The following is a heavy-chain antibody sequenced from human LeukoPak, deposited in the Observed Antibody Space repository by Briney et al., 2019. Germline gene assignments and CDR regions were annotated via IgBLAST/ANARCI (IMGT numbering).Heavy chain of an antibody. CDR3: ARQVEMATPHFDY. V-gene: IGHV1-69*13. CDR2: IIPIFGTA. Sequence: ASVKVSCKASGGTFSGYAISWVRQAPGQGLEWIGGIIPIFGTANYAQKFQGRVTITADESTSTAYMELSSLRSEDTAVYYCARQVEMATPHFDYWGQGTLVTVSS. CDR1: GGTFSGYA. J-gene: IGHJ4*02. D-gene: IGHD5-24*01.